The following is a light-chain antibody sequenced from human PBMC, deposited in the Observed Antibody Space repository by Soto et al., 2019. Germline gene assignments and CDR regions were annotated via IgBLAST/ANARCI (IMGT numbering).Light chain of an antibody. J-gene: IGLJ3*02. CDR2: EVD. Sequence: QSALTQPASVSGSPGQSVSISCTGSTSDVGAYNYVAWYQHKPGKAPRLLIYEVDHRPSGISPRFSGSKSGNTASLTISGLQTDYEADYYCSSYTVINTAVFGGGTKRTVL. CDR3: SSYTVINTAV. V-gene: IGLV2-14*01. CDR1: TSDVGAYNY.